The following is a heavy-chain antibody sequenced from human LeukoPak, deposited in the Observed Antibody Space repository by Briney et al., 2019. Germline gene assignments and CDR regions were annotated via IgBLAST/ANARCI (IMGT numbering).Heavy chain of an antibody. Sequence: SETLSLTCAVYGGPFSGYYWSWIRQPPGKGLEWIGEINHSGSTNYNPSLKSRVTISVDTSKNQFSVKLSSVTAADTAVYYCARGLGYCSSTSCSFDYWGQGTLVTVSS. J-gene: IGHJ4*02. CDR3: ARGLGYCSSTSCSFDY. CDR2: INHSGST. D-gene: IGHD2-2*01. V-gene: IGHV4-34*01. CDR1: GGPFSGYY.